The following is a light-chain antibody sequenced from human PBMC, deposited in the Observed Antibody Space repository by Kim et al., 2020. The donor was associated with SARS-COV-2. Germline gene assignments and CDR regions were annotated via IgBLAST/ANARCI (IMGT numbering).Light chain of an antibody. J-gene: IGKJ4*01. Sequence: EIVMTQSPATLSVAPGERATLSCRASQSVSNDLSWYQQKPGQAPRLLIYAASTRATGIPARFSGSGSETDFTLTISSLQSEDSAVYYCQHYNNWSGNFGGGTKVDIK. V-gene: IGKV3-15*01. CDR1: QSVSND. CDR3: QHYNNWSGN. CDR2: AAS.